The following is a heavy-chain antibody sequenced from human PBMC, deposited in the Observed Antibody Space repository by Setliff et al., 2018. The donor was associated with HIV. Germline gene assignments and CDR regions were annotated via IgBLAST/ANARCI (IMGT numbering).Heavy chain of an antibody. Sequence: ASVKVSCTASGYSFTDYYIHWVRQAPGQGLEWMGWINPTSDGTNYAQKFQGWITMTRDTSISTAYMELSRLRSDDTAVYYCARGMDYYDTSGYYQYYLDYWGQGTLVTVSS. D-gene: IGHD3-22*01. CDR3: ARGMDYYDTSGYYQYYLDY. CDR2: INPTSDGT. J-gene: IGHJ4*02. V-gene: IGHV1-2*04. CDR1: GYSFTDYY.